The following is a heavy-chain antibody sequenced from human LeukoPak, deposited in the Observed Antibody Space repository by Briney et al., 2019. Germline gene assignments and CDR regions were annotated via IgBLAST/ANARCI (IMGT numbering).Heavy chain of an antibody. Sequence: SETLSLTCGASGCTISSYYWSWIRQPPGKGLEWIAYLYYSGSTKYNPSPKNRVTKSVDTSKNQFTLKLRSVTAADKAVYYCERGGSRISNAFDIWGQGTMVTVSS. CDR1: GCTISSYY. CDR2: LYYSGST. CDR3: ERGGSRISNAFDI. D-gene: IGHD2-15*01. V-gene: IGHV4-59*12. J-gene: IGHJ3*02.